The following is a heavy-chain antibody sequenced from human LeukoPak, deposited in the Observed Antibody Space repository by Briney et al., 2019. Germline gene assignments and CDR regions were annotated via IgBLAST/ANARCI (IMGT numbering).Heavy chain of an antibody. Sequence: QPGGSLRLSCAASGFTFSSYAMTWVRQAPGKGLEWVSLIGGSGDSTYYADSVKGRFTISRDNSKNTLYLQMNSLRADDTAVYHCARYLVVTHAFDIWGQGTMVTVSS. D-gene: IGHD2-21*02. J-gene: IGHJ3*02. CDR2: IGGSGDST. V-gene: IGHV3-23*01. CDR3: ARYLVVTHAFDI. CDR1: GFTFSSYA.